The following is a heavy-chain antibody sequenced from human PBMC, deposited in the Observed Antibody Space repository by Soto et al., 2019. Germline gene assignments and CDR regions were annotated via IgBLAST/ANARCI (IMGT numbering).Heavy chain of an antibody. CDR3: ARGLGGYSGYDYYYYYYYMDV. V-gene: IGHV3-66*01. Sequence: GGSLRLSCAASGFTVSSNYMSWVRQAPGKGLEWVSVIYSGGSTYYADSVKGRFTISRDNSKNTLYLQMNSLRAEETAVYYCARGLGGYSGYDYYYYYYYMDVWGKGTTVTVSS. J-gene: IGHJ6*03. CDR2: IYSGGST. CDR1: GFTVSSNY. D-gene: IGHD5-12*01.